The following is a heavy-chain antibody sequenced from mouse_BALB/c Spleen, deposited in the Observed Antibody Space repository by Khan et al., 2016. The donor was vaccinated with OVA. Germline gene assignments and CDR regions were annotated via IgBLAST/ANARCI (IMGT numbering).Heavy chain of an antibody. Sequence: VQLKQSGAELVRPGASVKLSCEASGYTFTSYWMNWVKQSPEQGLEWIGRIDPYDSETHYYQNFKDKAILTVDKSSSTAYMQLSSLTSEDSAVYFCARNPFAYWGQGTLVTVSA. CDR3: ARNPFAY. CDR1: GYTFTSYW. V-gene: IGHV1-52*01. J-gene: IGHJ3*01. CDR2: IDPYDSET.